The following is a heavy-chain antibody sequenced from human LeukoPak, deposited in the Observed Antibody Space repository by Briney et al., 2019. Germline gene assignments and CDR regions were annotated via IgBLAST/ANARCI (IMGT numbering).Heavy chain of an antibody. CDR1: GFTFSSCG. D-gene: IGHD4-17*01. CDR3: AKYYGDYAYYYYMDV. Sequence: PGGSLRLSCAASGFTFSSCGMHWVRQAPGKGLEWVAFIRYDGSNKYYADSVKGRFTISRDNSKNTLYLQMNSLRAEDTAVYYCAKYYGDYAYYYYMDVWGKGTTVTVSS. J-gene: IGHJ6*03. CDR2: IRYDGSNK. V-gene: IGHV3-30*02.